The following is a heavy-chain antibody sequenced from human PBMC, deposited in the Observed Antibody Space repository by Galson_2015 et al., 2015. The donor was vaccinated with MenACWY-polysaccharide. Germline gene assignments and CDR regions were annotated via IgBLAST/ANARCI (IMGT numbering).Heavy chain of an antibody. CDR2: INTDESGT. Sequence: SLRLSCAASGFSFSSTWMHWVRQAPGKGLVWVARINTDESGTTYADSVKGRFTISRDNAKNTVYLQMSSLRVEDTAVYYCVRDRYYTMDFWGQGTTVTVSS. J-gene: IGHJ6*02. CDR1: GFSFSSTW. CDR3: VRDRYYTMDF. V-gene: IGHV3-74*01.